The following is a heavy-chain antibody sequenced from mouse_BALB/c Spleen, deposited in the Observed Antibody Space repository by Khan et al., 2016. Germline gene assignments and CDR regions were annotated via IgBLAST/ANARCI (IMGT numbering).Heavy chain of an antibody. V-gene: IGHV9-3-1*01. CDR3: ARDFGNYGYFEV. CDR1: GYSLANYG. J-gene: IGHJ1*01. CDR2: INTYTGET. Sequence: QIQLVQSGPELKKPGETVKISCKASGYSLANYGVIWVKQAPGQGLKWMVWINTYTGETIYTDDFKGRFAFSLETSANIVYLEINNLKHEDTATYVCARDFGNYGYFEVWGAGTTVTVSS. D-gene: IGHD2-1*01.